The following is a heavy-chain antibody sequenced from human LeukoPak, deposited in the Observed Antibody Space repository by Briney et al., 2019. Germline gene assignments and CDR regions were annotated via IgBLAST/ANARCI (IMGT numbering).Heavy chain of an antibody. V-gene: IGHV5-51*01. Sequence: GEALKISSKGSRYSFTNYWIGWVRPMPGKGMEWMGIIYPGDSDTRYSPSFQGRVTISADKSISTPYPQWISLKASDTAMYYCARRSPMFRGEDAFDIWGQGTMVTVSS. CDR2: IYPGDSDT. CDR3: ARRSPMFRGEDAFDI. CDR1: RYSFTNYW. J-gene: IGHJ3*02. D-gene: IGHD3-10*01.